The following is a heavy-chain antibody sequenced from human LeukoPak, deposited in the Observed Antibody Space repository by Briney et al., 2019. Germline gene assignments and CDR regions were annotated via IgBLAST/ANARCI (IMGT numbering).Heavy chain of an antibody. V-gene: IGHV4-38-2*02. CDR3: ARVLVYYYGMDV. Sequence: SETLSLTCTVSGYSISSGYYWGWIRQPPGKGLEWIGSIYHSGSTYYNPSLKSRVTISVDTSKNQFSLKLSSVTAADTAVYYCARVLVYYYGMDVWGQGTTVTASS. CDR1: GYSISSGYY. CDR2: IYHSGST. J-gene: IGHJ6*02. D-gene: IGHD2-15*01.